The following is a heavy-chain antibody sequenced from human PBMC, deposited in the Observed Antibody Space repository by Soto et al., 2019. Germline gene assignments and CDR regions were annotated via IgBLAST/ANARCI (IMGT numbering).Heavy chain of an antibody. CDR3: ARAVSPYFGTWFDP. J-gene: IGHJ5*02. CDR2: ISQTGAT. CDR1: GGSITSGNSYS. D-gene: IGHD3-10*01. V-gene: IGHV4-30-2*01. Sequence: QLQLQESGPGLVKPSETLSLTCAVSGGSITSGNSYSWAWIRQPPGMGLEWIGSISQTGATSYNPSLKSRGSVSLDKSKNQFSLRLSSVTAADMAVYYCARAVSPYFGTWFDPWGQGTLVTVSS.